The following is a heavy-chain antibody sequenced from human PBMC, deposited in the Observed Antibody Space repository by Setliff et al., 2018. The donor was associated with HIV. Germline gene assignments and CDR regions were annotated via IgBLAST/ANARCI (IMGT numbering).Heavy chain of an antibody. V-gene: IGHV1-69*13. CDR1: GGTFSSHA. CDR2: IIPIFGTA. D-gene: IGHD1-26*01. CDR3: AATVESVGPYYGMDV. J-gene: IGHJ6*02. Sequence: SVKVSCKASGGTFSSHAISWVRQAPGQVLEWMGGIIPIFGTANYAQKFQGRVTITADESTSTAYMELSSLRSEDTAVYYCAATVESVGPYYGMDVWGQGTTVTVSS.